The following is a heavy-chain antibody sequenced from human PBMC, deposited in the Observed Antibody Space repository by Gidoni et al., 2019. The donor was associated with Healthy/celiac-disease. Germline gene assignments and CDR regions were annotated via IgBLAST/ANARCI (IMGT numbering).Heavy chain of an antibody. CDR2: IGTAGDT. D-gene: IGHD4-17*01. J-gene: IGHJ4*02. CDR1: GFTFSSYD. V-gene: IGHV3-13*01. CDR3: ARAGSYGGNSFDY. Sequence: EVQLVESGGGLVQPGGSLSLSCAASGFTFSSYDMHWVRQATGKGLEWVSAIGTAGDTYYPGSVKGRFTISRENAKNSLYLQMNSLRAGDTAVYYCARAGSYGGNSFDYWGQGTLVTVSS.